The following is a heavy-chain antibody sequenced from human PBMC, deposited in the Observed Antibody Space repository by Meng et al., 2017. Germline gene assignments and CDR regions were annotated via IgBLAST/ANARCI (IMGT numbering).Heavy chain of an antibody. CDR3: TTDPRY. J-gene: IGHJ4*02. CDR1: KFTFEAVW. Sequence: GRVVESGGGMEKPGGVFALSCEASKFTFEAVWMSWVRKAQGKGLEWLGRIKSKTDGGTTDYAAPVKGRFLISRDDSKSTLYLQINSLKIEDTGVYYCTTDPRYWGQGTLVTVSS. V-gene: IGHV3-15*01. CDR2: IKSKTDGGTT.